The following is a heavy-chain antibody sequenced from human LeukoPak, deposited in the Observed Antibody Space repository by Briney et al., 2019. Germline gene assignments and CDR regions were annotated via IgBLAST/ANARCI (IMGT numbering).Heavy chain of an antibody. CDR1: GGSISSGNYY. D-gene: IGHD1-26*01. Sequence: PSETLSLTCAVSGGSISSGNYYWGWIRQPPGKGLEWIGSIFYSGNTHYNPALESRVTISIDTSKNQLSLKLTSVTAADTAVYYCARDGVGGTGGDNWFDPWGLGTLVTVSS. CDR2: IFYSGNT. J-gene: IGHJ5*02. V-gene: IGHV4-39*07. CDR3: ARDGVGGTGGDNWFDP.